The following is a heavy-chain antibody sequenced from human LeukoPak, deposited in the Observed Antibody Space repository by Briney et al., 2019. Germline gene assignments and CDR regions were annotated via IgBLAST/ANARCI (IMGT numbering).Heavy chain of an antibody. Sequence: GGSLRLSCAASGFNISSYTIHWVRQAPGKGLEWVSSISSTSSLIFYADSMRGRFIISRDNAKNSLYLQMNSLRAEDTAVYYCARDYDFWSGFSSNYFDYWGQGTLVTVPS. CDR3: ARDYDFWSGFSSNYFDY. D-gene: IGHD3-3*01. V-gene: IGHV3-21*01. CDR1: GFNISSYT. CDR2: ISSTSSLI. J-gene: IGHJ4*02.